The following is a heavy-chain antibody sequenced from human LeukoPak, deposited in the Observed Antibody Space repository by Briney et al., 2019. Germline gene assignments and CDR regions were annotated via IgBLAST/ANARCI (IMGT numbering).Heavy chain of an antibody. J-gene: IGHJ6*03. Sequence: GGSLRLSCAASGFTFNNYAMSWVRQAPGKWLEWVSGISGSGFDTYYADSVKGRFTISRDNSKNTLYLQMNSLRAEDTAVYYCAKWAYYYYMDVWGKGTTLTVSS. CDR3: AKWAYYYYMDV. V-gene: IGHV3-23*01. CDR2: ISGSGFDT. CDR1: GFTFNNYA.